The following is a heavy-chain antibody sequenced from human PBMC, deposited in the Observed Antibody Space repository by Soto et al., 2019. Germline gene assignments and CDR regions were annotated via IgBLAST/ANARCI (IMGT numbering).Heavy chain of an antibody. Sequence: SETPSPTCTVSGDSIGGVGYWSWIRQFPGRGLEWIGCISSSGSTYYNPALNNRISLSLDTSQNQFSLKLLSVTAADTAIYYCARSGVTGIVIPSHWFDPWGQGTLVTVSS. V-gene: IGHV4-31*03. D-gene: IGHD2-21*02. CDR1: GDSIGGVGY. CDR3: ARSGVTGIVIPSHWFDP. J-gene: IGHJ5*02. CDR2: ISSSGST.